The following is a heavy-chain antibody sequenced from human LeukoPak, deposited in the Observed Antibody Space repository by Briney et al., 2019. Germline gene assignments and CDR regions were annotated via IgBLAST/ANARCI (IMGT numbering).Heavy chain of an antibody. Sequence: ASLKASSKAPVYSPTIAGTSGVPPAPGQGLWWRGWISAYNGNTNYAQKLQGRVTMTTDTSTSTAYMELRSLRSDETAVYYCARAGEHDYVWGSYRRWGQGTLVTVSS. J-gene: IGHJ4*02. D-gene: IGHD3-16*02. CDR2: ISAYNGNT. V-gene: IGHV1-18*04. CDR3: ARAGEHDYVWGSYRR. CDR1: VYSPTIAG.